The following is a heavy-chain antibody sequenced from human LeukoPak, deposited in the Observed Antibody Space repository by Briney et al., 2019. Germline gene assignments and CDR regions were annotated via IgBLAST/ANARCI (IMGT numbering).Heavy chain of an antibody. D-gene: IGHD5-24*01. Sequence: ASVKVSCKASGGTFSSYAISWARQAPGQGLEWMGGIIPIFGTANYAQKFQGRVTITADKSTSTAYMELSSLRSEDTAVYYCAVMANADAFDIWGQGTMVTVSS. CDR2: IIPIFGTA. J-gene: IGHJ3*02. CDR1: GGTFSSYA. V-gene: IGHV1-69*06. CDR3: AVMANADAFDI.